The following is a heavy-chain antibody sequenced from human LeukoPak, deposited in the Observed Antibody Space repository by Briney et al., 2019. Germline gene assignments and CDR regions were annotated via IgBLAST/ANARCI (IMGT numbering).Heavy chain of an antibody. CDR3: ASGWDSSSWYLTAGAFDI. CDR2: INSDGSST. J-gene: IGHJ3*02. CDR1: GFTFSSYW. Sequence: PGGSLRLSCAASGFTFSSYWMHWVRQAPGKGLVWVSRINSDGSSTSYADSVKGRFTISRDNAKNTLYLQMNSLRAEDTAVYYCASGWDSSSWYLTAGAFDIWAKGQWSPSLQ. D-gene: IGHD6-13*01. V-gene: IGHV3-74*01.